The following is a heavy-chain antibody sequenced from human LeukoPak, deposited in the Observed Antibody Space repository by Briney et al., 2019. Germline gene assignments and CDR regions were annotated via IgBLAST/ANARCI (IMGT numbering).Heavy chain of an antibody. CDR3: ARGRGYSGYEAWFDP. V-gene: IGHV4-59*01. Sequence: PSETLSLTCTVSGGSISSYYWSWIRQPPGKGLEWIGYIYYSGSTNYNPSLKSRVTISVDTSKNQFPLKLNSVTAADTAMYYCARGRGYSGYEAWFDPWGQGTLVTVSS. D-gene: IGHD5-12*01. CDR2: IYYSGST. J-gene: IGHJ5*02. CDR1: GGSISSYY.